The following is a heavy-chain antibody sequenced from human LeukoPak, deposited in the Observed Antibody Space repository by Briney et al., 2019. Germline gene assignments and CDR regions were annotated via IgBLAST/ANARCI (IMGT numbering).Heavy chain of an antibody. Sequence: GGSPRLSCAASGFTFSSYAMHWVRQAPGKGLEYVSAISSNGGSTYYANSVKGRFTISRDNSKNTLYLQMGSLRAEDMAVYYCAIKVLGDSSGYFGSWGQGTLVTVSS. D-gene: IGHD3-22*01. J-gene: IGHJ5*02. CDR3: AIKVLGDSSGYFGS. CDR1: GFTFSSYA. V-gene: IGHV3-64*01. CDR2: ISSNGGST.